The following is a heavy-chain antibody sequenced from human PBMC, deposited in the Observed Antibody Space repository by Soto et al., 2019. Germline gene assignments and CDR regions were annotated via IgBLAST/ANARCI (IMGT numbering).Heavy chain of an antibody. V-gene: IGHV4-34*01. CDR3: ARGLISGSHYSGGWYYFDS. Sequence: QVQLQQSGAGLLKPSETLSLTCAVYGESFSGYIWTWIRQTPGKGLQWIGQINHSGSANYNPSLKSRVTISVHTSNSQFSLELSSVTAAATAVYYCARGLISGSHYSGGWYYFDSWGQGTQVTVSS. D-gene: IGHD1-26*01. CDR1: GESFSGYI. J-gene: IGHJ4*02. CDR2: INHSGSA.